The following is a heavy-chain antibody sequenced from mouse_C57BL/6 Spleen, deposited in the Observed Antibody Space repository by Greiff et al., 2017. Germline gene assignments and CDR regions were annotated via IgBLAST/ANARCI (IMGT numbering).Heavy chain of an antibody. Sequence: VQLQQSGAELVKPGASVKISCKASGYAFSSYWMNWVKQRPGKGLEWIGQIYPGDGDTNYNGKFKGKATLTADKSSSTAYMQRSSLTSEDSAVYFCARLRSNYEMDYWGQGTSVTVSS. CDR2: IYPGDGDT. D-gene: IGHD2-5*01. V-gene: IGHV1-80*01. J-gene: IGHJ4*01. CDR3: ARLRSNYEMDY. CDR1: GYAFSSYW.